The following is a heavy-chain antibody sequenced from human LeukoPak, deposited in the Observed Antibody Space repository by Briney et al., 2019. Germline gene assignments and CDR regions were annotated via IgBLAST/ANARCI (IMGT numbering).Heavy chain of an antibody. CDR1: GFTFSSYE. D-gene: IGHD1-1*01. CDR2: IRHSDGST. V-gene: IGHV3-23*01. CDR3: AKGLERESRLDS. J-gene: IGHJ4*02. Sequence: GGSLRLSCAASGFTFSSYEMNWVRQAPGKGLEWVSGIRHSDGSTYYADSVTGRFTIASDISKDTLYLQMNSLRAEDTALYYCAKGLERESRLDSWGQGTLVTVSS.